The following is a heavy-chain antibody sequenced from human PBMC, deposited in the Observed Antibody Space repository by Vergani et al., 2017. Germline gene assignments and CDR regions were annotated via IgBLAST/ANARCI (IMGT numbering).Heavy chain of an antibody. Sequence: VQLVESGGGLVTPGGSLRLSCAASGFTFSYFSMSWVRQAPGKGLEWIGRIRSKNDGGTADYAAPLKVRFTISRDDSKDSAFLLVNNLKTEDTAVYFCYTDYHDYWGQGTLVTVSS. V-gene: IGHV3-15*01. CDR2: IRSKNDGGTA. CDR3: YTDYHDY. D-gene: IGHD2-2*02. CDR1: GFTFSYFS. J-gene: IGHJ4*02.